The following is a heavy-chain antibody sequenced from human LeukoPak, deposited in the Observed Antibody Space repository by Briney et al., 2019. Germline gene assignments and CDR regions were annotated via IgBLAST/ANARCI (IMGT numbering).Heavy chain of an antibody. Sequence: GGSPRLSCVLSGGTFDDYAMHWVRRSPGRGLEWVSGISWNSVDIVYTASVRGRFTISRDNAKNSSYLQMNNLRPEDTALYYCAKEGQWLVSYYFDYWGQGTLVTVSS. V-gene: IGHV3-9*01. CDR2: ISWNSVDI. D-gene: IGHD6-19*01. J-gene: IGHJ4*02. CDR1: GGTFDDYA. CDR3: AKEGQWLVSYYFDY.